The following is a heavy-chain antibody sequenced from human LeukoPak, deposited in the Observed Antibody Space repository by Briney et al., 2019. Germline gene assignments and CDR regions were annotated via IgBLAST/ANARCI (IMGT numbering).Heavy chain of an antibody. CDR3: VRLPRSDPGH. CDR2: IAQDGRQK. J-gene: IGHJ4*02. V-gene: IGHV3-7*01. CDR1: GIPFSTYW. Sequence: GGSLRLSCAASGIPFSTYWMTWVRQAPGKGLEWVANIAQDGRQKYYVDSVKGRFTIPRDNAKNSLYLQMNSLRAEDTAVYYCVRLPRSDPGHWGQGTLVTVSS.